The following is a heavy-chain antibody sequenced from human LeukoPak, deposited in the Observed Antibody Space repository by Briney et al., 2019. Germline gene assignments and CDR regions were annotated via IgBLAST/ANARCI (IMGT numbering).Heavy chain of an antibody. V-gene: IGHV1-24*01. CDR2: FVPEDART. CDR1: GYTGFELS. Sequence: ASVKVSCKLSGYTGFELSMNWVRQAPGKGLEWMGGFVPEDARTIYAQKFQGRVTMTKDTSTDTAYMELSSLTSEDTAVYYCTTHSIFGVVTYAFHLWGRGTLVTVSS. D-gene: IGHD3-3*01. J-gene: IGHJ3*01. CDR3: TTHSIFGVVTYAFHL.